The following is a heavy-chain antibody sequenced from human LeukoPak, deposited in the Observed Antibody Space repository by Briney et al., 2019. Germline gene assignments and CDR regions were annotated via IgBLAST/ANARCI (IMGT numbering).Heavy chain of an antibody. Sequence: GGSLRLSCAASGFTFNHYYMSWIRQAPGKGLEWVSYISPDDKTINYGDSLRGRFSVSRDNARNSLSLQMNSLRAEDTALYYCARVHYSPAGNYYMDVWGKGTAVTVS. CDR1: GFTFNHYY. J-gene: IGHJ6*03. CDR3: ARVHYSPAGNYYMDV. D-gene: IGHD1-26*01. V-gene: IGHV3-11*04. CDR2: ISPDDKTI.